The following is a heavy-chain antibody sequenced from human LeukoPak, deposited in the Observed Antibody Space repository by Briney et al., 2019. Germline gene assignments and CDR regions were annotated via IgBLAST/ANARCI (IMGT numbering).Heavy chain of an antibody. Sequence: PSETLSLTCTVSGGSISSYYWSWIRQPPGKGLEWIGYIYYSGSTNYNPSLKSRVTISVDTSKNQFSLRLTSVTAADTAVYYCATYGFSSSKRFDYWGQGTLVTVSS. J-gene: IGHJ4*02. D-gene: IGHD6-13*01. CDR3: ATYGFSSSKRFDY. CDR2: IYYSGST. V-gene: IGHV4-59*01. CDR1: GGSISSYY.